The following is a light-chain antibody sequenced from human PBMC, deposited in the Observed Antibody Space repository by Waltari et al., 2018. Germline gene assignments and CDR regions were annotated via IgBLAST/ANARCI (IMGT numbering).Light chain of an antibody. CDR3: CSYAGSSTFEV. Sequence: QSVLTQPASVSGSPGQSITISCTGTSSDVGSYNLVSWYQQHPGKAPKLMIYEGSKRPSGVSNRFSGSKSGNTASLRISGLQAEDEADYYCCSYAGSSTFEVFGGGTKLTVL. J-gene: IGLJ2*01. CDR1: SSDVGSYNL. CDR2: EGS. V-gene: IGLV2-23*03.